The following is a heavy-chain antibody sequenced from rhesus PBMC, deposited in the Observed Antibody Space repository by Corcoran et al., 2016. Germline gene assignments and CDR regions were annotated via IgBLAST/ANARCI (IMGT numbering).Heavy chain of an antibody. CDR3: ARDGGWPSWGFDY. V-gene: IGHV4-160*01. CDR2: ITGRGGST. Sequence: QVQLQESGPGLVKPSETLSLTCAVSGGSISSNYWSLIRQPPGKGLGWIGRITGRGGSTDYNPSLKCRCPISTDPSKNQFSLKLSSVTAADTAVYYCARDGGWPSWGFDYWGQGVLVTVSS. D-gene: IGHD6-37*01. CDR1: GGSISSNY. J-gene: IGHJ4*01.